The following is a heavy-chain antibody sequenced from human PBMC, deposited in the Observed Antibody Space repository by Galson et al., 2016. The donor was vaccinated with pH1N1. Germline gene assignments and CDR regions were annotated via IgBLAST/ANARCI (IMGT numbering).Heavy chain of an antibody. Sequence: SLRLSCAASGSNSDYNMNWVRLAPGKGLEWVSSISGSGGRKHYADSVQGRFIISRDHSKNTLYLQMSSLRAEDTGVYYCAKDLGDNIWGSYRPGDWGLGTLVTVSS. V-gene: IGHV3-23*01. J-gene: IGHJ4*02. CDR3: AKDLGDNIWGSYRPGD. CDR1: GSNSDYN. D-gene: IGHD3-16*02. CDR2: ISGSGGRK.